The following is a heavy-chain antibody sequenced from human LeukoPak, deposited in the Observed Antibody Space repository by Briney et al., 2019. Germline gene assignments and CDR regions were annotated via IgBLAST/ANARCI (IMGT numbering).Heavy chain of an antibody. V-gene: IGHV3-23*01. CDR2: ISGSGGST. CDR1: GFTFSNFA. CDR3: AKAGRLANIILTAFDI. J-gene: IGHJ3*02. D-gene: IGHD3-9*01. Sequence: GGSLRLSCAPSGFTFSNFAMSWLRQAPGKGLEWVSGISGSGGSTYSPDSVKGRFTISIDNSKNTVYLQLNSLRVEDTAIYYCAKAGRLANIILTAFDIWGQGTMVTVSS.